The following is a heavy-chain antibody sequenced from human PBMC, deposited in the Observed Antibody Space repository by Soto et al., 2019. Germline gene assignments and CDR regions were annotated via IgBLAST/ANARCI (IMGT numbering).Heavy chain of an antibody. CDR2: IYYSGTT. CDR1: GGSISSNNYY. Sequence: QLQLQESGPGLVKPSETLSLTCTVSGGSISSNNYYWGWIRQPPGKGLEWIGNIYYSGTTYYNPSLGSRVTMSVDTSKIQFSLRLNSVTAADTAVYYCAGLMWFGESFWWFDPWGRGIQVTVSS. V-gene: IGHV4-39*01. CDR3: AGLMWFGESFWWFDP. J-gene: IGHJ5*02. D-gene: IGHD3-10*01.